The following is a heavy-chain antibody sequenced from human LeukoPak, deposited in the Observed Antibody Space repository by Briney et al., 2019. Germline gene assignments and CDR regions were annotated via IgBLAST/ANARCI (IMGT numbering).Heavy chain of an antibody. Sequence: SETLSLTCTVSGYFISTGYYWGWIRQSPGKGLEWIAIIYHSGNNYYNPSLKSRFTISVDTSKNQFSLKLTSVTAADTAVYYCARDMGSSTWSRDYYYIDVWGKGTTVTVSS. D-gene: IGHD6-13*01. CDR3: ARDMGSSTWSRDYYYIDV. CDR2: IYHSGNN. J-gene: IGHJ6*03. CDR1: GYFISTGYY. V-gene: IGHV4-38-2*02.